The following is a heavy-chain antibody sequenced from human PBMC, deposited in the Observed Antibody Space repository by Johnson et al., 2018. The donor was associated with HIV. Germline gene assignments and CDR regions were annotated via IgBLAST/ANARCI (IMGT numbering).Heavy chain of an antibody. D-gene: IGHD7-27*01. Sequence: EKLVESGGGVVQPGRSLRLSCAASGFTFSSYAMHWVRQAPGKGLEWVSRINSDGSSTSYADSVKGRFTISRDNAKNTLYLQMNSLRAEDTAVYYCARDHLTGNYAFDIWGQGTMVTVSS. CDR2: INSDGSST. J-gene: IGHJ3*02. CDR3: ARDHLTGNYAFDI. CDR1: GFTFSSYA. V-gene: IGHV3-74*01.